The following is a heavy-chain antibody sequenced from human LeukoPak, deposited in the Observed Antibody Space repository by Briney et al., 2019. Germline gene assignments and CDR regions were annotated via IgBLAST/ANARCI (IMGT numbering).Heavy chain of an antibody. CDR2: IKQDGSEK. Sequence: GGSLRLSCAASGFTFSSYWMSWVRQAPGKGLEWVANIKQDGSEKYYVDSVKGRFTISRDNAKNSLYLQMNSLRAEDTAVYYCARELRFLEWSYIDYWGRGTLVTVSS. CDR1: GFTFSSYW. CDR3: ARELRFLEWSYIDY. V-gene: IGHV3-7*01. J-gene: IGHJ4*02. D-gene: IGHD3-3*01.